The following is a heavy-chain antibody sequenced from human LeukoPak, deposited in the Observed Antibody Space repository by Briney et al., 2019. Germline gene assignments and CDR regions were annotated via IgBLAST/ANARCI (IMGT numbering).Heavy chain of an antibody. CDR2: IIPMLGRS. Sequence: SVKVSCKASGGSFTSYGISWVRQAPGQGLEWMGGIIPMLGRSNSAQKFQGRVTISPDESTSTACMEMSSLRSEDTAVYYCAREDYTANNWFDPWGQGTLVTVSS. CDR1: GGSFTSYG. D-gene: IGHD5-18*01. J-gene: IGHJ5*02. V-gene: IGHV1-69*13. CDR3: AREDYTANNWFDP.